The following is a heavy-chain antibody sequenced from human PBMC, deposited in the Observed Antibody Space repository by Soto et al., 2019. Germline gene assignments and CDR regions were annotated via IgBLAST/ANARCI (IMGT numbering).Heavy chain of an antibody. CDR3: ARTGDLSLFLDY. CDR1: GFSFSKYG. D-gene: IGHD3-16*01. V-gene: IGHV3-33*01. CDR2: IWYDGSQK. Sequence: QVQLVASGGGVVQPGRSLRLSCAASGFSFSKYGMHWVRQAPGKGLEWVAVIWYDGSQKYYGDSVKGRFTISRDNSKNTLYLQMNSLRGEDTAVYYCARTGDLSLFLDYWGQGTLVTVSS. J-gene: IGHJ4*02.